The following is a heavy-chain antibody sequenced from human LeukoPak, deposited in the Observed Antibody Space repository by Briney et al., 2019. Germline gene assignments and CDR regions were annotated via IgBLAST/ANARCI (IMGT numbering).Heavy chain of an antibody. Sequence: SQTLSLTCTVSGGSISSSSYYWGCIRQPPGKGLECIGSIYYSGSTYYNPSLKSRVTISVDTSKNQFSLKLSSVTAADTAVYYCARVTGFTMIFDYWGQGTLVTVSS. J-gene: IGHJ4*02. CDR2: IYYSGST. V-gene: IGHV4-39*07. CDR3: ARVTGFTMIFDY. CDR1: GGSISSSSYY. D-gene: IGHD3-22*01.